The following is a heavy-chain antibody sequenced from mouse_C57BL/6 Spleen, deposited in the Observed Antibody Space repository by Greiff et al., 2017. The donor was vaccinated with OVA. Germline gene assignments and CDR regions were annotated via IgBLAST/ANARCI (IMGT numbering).Heavy chain of an antibody. Sequence: EVQLQESGPGLVKPSQSLSLTCSVTGYSITSGYYWNWIRQFPGNKLEWMGYISYDGSNNYNPSLKNRISITRDTSKNQFFLKLNSVTTEDTATYYCAKWDYGSSPWYFDVWGTGTTVTVSS. CDR1: GYSITSGYY. D-gene: IGHD1-1*01. J-gene: IGHJ1*03. CDR3: AKWDYGSSPWYFDV. V-gene: IGHV3-6*01. CDR2: ISYDGSN.